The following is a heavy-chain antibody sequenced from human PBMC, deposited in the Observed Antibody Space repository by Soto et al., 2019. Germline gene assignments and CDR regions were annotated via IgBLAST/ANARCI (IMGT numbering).Heavy chain of an antibody. J-gene: IGHJ5*02. CDR1: GGTVASSHW. D-gene: IGHD2-21*02. CDR3: AREIVTAGGNNYFDP. Sequence: QVQLQESGPRLVKPSESLSLTCGVSGGTVASSHWWSWVRQSPGRGLEWIGNVYHTGDTNFNPSLQSRVTFSVDKSNNQCSLRLTSVTAADTAVYFCAREIVTAGGNNYFDPWGPGTLVTVSS. CDR2: VYHTGDT. V-gene: IGHV4-4*02.